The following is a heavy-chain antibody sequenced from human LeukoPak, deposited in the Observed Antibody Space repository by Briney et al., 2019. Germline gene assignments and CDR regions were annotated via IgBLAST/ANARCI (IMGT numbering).Heavy chain of an antibody. CDR2: ISSSSSYI. J-gene: IGHJ4*02. Sequence: PGGSLRLSCAASGFTFSSYSMNWVRQAPGKGLKWVSSISSSSSYIYYADSVKGRFTISRDNAKNSLYLQMNSLRAEDTAVYYCARTADSISWPVHFDYWGQGTLVTVSS. V-gene: IGHV3-21*01. CDR1: GFTFSSYS. CDR3: ARTADSISWPVHFDY. D-gene: IGHD6-13*01.